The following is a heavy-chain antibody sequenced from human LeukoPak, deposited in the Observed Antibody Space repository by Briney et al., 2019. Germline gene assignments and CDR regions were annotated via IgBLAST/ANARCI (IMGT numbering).Heavy chain of an antibody. Sequence: PSETLSLTCAVSGYSISSGYYWGWIRQPPGKGLEWIGSIYHSGSTYYNPSLKRRVPISVDTSKNQFSLKLSSVTAADTAVYYCARRSYYYDSSGYYYPFDNWGQGTLVTVSS. CDR1: GYSISSGYY. J-gene: IGHJ4*02. CDR2: IYHSGST. D-gene: IGHD3-22*01. CDR3: ARRSYYYDSSGYYYPFDN. V-gene: IGHV4-38-2*01.